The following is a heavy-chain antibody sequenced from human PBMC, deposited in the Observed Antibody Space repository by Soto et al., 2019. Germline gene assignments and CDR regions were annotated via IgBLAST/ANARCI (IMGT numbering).Heavy chain of an antibody. J-gene: IGHJ5*02. CDR2: IIPIFGTA. Sequence: SVKVSCKASGGTFSSYAISWLRQAPGQGLEWMGGIIPIFGTANYAQKFQGRVTITADKSTSTAYMELSSLRSEDTAVYYCARDPRYCSSTSCYFGSNWFDPWGQGTLVTVSS. CDR3: ARDPRYCSSTSCYFGSNWFDP. V-gene: IGHV1-69*06. D-gene: IGHD2-2*01. CDR1: GGTFSSYA.